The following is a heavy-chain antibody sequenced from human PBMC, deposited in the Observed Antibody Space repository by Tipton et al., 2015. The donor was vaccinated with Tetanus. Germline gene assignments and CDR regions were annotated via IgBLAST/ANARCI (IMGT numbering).Heavy chain of an antibody. CDR1: GYTFNTFG. Sequence: QSGAEVKKPGASVKVSCKASGYTFNTFGISWVRQAPGQGLEWIGWISVYNGNTNYGQNVQGRVTMTTDTPASTAYMELRSLRSDDTAVYYCAREQGYFDLWGQGTLVTVSS. J-gene: IGHJ4*02. CDR2: ISVYNGNT. V-gene: IGHV1-18*01. CDR3: AREQGYFDL.